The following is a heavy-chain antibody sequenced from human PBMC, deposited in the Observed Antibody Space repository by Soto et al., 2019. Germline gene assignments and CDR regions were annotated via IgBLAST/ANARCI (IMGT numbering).Heavy chain of an antibody. V-gene: IGHV3-33*01. D-gene: IGHD3-10*01. CDR2: IWYDGSNK. J-gene: IGHJ4*02. CDR3: ARALYGINPPFDY. Sequence: GGSLRLSCAASGFTFSSYGMHWVHQAPGKGLEWVAVIWYDGSNKYYADSVKGRFTISRDNSKNTLYLQMNSLRAEDTAVYYCARALYGINPPFDYWGQGTLVTVSS. CDR1: GFTFSSYG.